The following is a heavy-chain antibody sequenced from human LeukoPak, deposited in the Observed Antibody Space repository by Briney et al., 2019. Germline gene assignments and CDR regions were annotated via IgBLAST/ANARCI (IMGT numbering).Heavy chain of an antibody. Sequence: PGRSLRLSCAASGFTFSSYGMHWVRQAPGKGLEGVAVISYDGSNKYYADSVKGRFTISRDNSKNTLYLQMNSLRAEDTAVYYCAKDSGIAATYFDYWGQGTLVTVSS. CDR1: GFTFSSYG. CDR2: ISYDGSNK. D-gene: IGHD6-13*01. CDR3: AKDSGIAATYFDY. V-gene: IGHV3-30*18. J-gene: IGHJ4*02.